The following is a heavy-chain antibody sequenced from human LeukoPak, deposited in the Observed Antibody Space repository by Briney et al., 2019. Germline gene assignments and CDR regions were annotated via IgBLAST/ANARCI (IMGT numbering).Heavy chain of an antibody. CDR3: AKHRRYTYGFDAFDV. J-gene: IGHJ3*01. CDR1: GFIFSTYV. D-gene: IGHD5-18*01. CDR2: NSGRGGSK. Sequence: TGGSLRLSCAASGFIFSTYVMSWVRQAPGKGLEWVAVNSGRGGSKYYADSVKGRFTISRDNSRNTLYLQMNTLRAEDTAIYYCAKHRRYTYGFDAFDVWGQGTMVTVSS. V-gene: IGHV3-23*01.